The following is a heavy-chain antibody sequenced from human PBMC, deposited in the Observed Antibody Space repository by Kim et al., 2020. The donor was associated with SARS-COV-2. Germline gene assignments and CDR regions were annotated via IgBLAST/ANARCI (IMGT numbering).Heavy chain of an antibody. V-gene: IGHV4-59*01. D-gene: IGHD5-12*01. CDR2: SGST. Sequence: SGSTNYHPSLKSRVTISVDTSKNQFSLKLSSVTATDTAVYYCASGYTLDYWGQGTLVTVSS. CDR3: ASGYTLDY. J-gene: IGHJ4*02.